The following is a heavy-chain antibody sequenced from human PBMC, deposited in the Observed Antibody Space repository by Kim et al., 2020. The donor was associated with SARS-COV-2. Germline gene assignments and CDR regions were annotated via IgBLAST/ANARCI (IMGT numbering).Heavy chain of an antibody. V-gene: IGHV2-5*02. CDR2: IYLDDDK. CDR3: AHRLLVGVSSAATWFDP. J-gene: IGHJ5*02. D-gene: IGHD3-10*01. Sequence: LEWLAVIYLDDDKRYSQSLESRLTITKDTSKNQVVLTMTNLDPVDTATYYCAHRLLVGVSSAATWFDPWGQGILVTVSS.